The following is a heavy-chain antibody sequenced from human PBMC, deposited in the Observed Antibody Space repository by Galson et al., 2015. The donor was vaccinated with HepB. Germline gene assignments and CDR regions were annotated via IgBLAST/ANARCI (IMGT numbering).Heavy chain of an antibody. CDR2: IYTSGST. CDR1: GGSISSGSYY. V-gene: IGHV4-61*02. Sequence: LSLTCTVSGGSISSGSYYWSWIRQPAGKRLEWIGRIYTSGSTNYNPSFRSRVSMSLDMSKNQVSLKLRSVTAADTAVYFCAREWRGDLRFLEFAAFDPWGQGTKVTVSP. D-gene: IGHD3-3*01. CDR3: AREWRGDLRFLEFAAFDP. J-gene: IGHJ3*01.